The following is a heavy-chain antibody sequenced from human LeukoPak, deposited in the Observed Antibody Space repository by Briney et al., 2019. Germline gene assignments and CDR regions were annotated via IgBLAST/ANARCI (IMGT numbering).Heavy chain of an antibody. J-gene: IGHJ5*02. D-gene: IGHD6-6*01. Sequence: GGSLRLSRAASGFTVSSNYMSWVRQAPGKGLEWFSVIYSGGSTYYADSVKGRFTISRDNSKNTLYLQMNSLRAEDTAVYYCARYSSSGYWFDPWGQGTLVTVSS. V-gene: IGHV3-66*02. CDR1: GFTVSSNY. CDR3: ARYSSSGYWFDP. CDR2: IYSGGST.